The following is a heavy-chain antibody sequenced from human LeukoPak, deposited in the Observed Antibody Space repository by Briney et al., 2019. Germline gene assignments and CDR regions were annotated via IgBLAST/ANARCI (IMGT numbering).Heavy chain of an antibody. V-gene: IGHV3-49*04. D-gene: IGHD1-7*01. J-gene: IGHJ4*02. Sequence: GGSLRLSCTASGFTFGDYSMSWVRQAPGKGLEWVGFLRSKGYGGTTEYAASVKGRFTISRDDSKSIAYLQMNSLKSEDTAVYYCTRAGGTVELYWGQGTLVTV. CDR2: LRSKGYGGTT. CDR1: GFTFGDYS. CDR3: TRAGGTVELY.